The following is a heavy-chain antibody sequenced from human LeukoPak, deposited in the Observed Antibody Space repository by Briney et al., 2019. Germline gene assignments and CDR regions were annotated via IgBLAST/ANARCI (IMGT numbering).Heavy chain of an antibody. Sequence: SETLSLTCAVYGGSFSGYYWSWIRQPPGQGLEWIGEINHSGSTNYNPSLKSRVTISVDTSKNQFSLKLSSVTAADTAVYYCARGWRQLWFQRVFDYWGQGTLVTVSS. J-gene: IGHJ4*02. CDR3: ARGWRQLWFQRVFDY. CDR2: INHSGST. V-gene: IGHV4-34*01. D-gene: IGHD5-18*01. CDR1: GGSFSGYY.